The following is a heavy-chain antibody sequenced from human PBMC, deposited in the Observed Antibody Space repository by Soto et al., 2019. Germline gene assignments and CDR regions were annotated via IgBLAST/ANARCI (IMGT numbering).Heavy chain of an antibody. CDR2: IYHSGST. CDR1: SGSISSSNW. Sequence: QVQLQESGPGLVKPSGTLSLTCAVSSGSISSSNWWSWVRQPPGKGLEWIGEIYHSGSTNYNPSLKSRVTISVDKSKNQFSLKLSSVTAADTAVYYCARRGEHEVGSSQYYYYMDVWGKGTTVTVSS. J-gene: IGHJ6*03. D-gene: IGHD6-6*01. V-gene: IGHV4-4*02. CDR3: ARRGEHEVGSSQYYYYMDV.